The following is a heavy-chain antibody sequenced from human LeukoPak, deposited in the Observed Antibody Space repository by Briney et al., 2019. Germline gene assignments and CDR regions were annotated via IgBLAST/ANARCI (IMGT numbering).Heavy chain of an antibody. CDR1: GFAFNLYH. V-gene: IGHV3-48*01. Sequence: GGSLRLSCAASGFAFNLYHMNWVRQAPGKGLEWVSYITSSSDSIYYADSVKGRFTISRDNAKNSLYLQMNSLRAEDTAVYYCARDRLTYGSDAFDIWGQGTMVTVSS. J-gene: IGHJ3*02. CDR2: ITSSSDSI. D-gene: IGHD3-10*01. CDR3: ARDRLTYGSDAFDI.